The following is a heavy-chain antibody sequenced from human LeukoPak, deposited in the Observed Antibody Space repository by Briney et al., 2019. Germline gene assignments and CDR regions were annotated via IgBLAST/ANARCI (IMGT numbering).Heavy chain of an antibody. CDR1: GFTFSSYG. CDR3: ARGRSPRGYYYGMDV. J-gene: IGHJ6*02. V-gene: IGHV3-30*03. CDR2: ISYDGSNK. Sequence: GGSLSLSCAASGFTFSSYGMHWVRQAPGKGLEWVAVISYDGSNKYYADSVKGRFTISRDNSKNALYLQMGSLRVEDMAVYYCARGRSPRGYYYGMDVWGQGTTVTVS. D-gene: IGHD1-26*01.